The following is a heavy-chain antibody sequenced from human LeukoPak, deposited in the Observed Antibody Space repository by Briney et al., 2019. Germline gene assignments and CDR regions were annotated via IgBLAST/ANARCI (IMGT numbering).Heavy chain of an antibody. CDR2: ISGSGGNT. Sequence: GGSLRLSCAASGFTFSSYAMRWVRQAPGKGLEWVLVISGSGGNTYYAESVKGRFTISRDNSKNTLYLQMNSLRAEDTAVYYCAKGNRDGYHLDYWGQGTLVTVSS. V-gene: IGHV3-23*01. D-gene: IGHD5-24*01. J-gene: IGHJ4*02. CDR3: AKGNRDGYHLDY. CDR1: GFTFSSYA.